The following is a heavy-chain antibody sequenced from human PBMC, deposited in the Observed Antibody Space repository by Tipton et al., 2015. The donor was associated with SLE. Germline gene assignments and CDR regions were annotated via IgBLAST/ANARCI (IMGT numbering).Heavy chain of an antibody. CDR3: ARDQVGVGDFDY. CDR2: IFKIGSP. D-gene: IGHD3-16*01. V-gene: IGHV4-39*07. Sequence: LRLSCAVSGGSISSGSYYWGWIRQPPGKGLEWIGNIFKIGSPHYNPSLKSRVSLSVDTSKTQFSLKLSSVTAAGTAVYFCARDQVGVGDFDYWGQGTLVTVSS. CDR1: GGSISSGSYY. J-gene: IGHJ4*02.